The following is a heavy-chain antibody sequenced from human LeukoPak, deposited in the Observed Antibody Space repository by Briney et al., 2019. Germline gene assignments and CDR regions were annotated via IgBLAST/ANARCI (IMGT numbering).Heavy chain of an antibody. Sequence: PGGSLRLSCAASQFTFSSYWMHWLRQAPGKGLVWVSFITSGGSSTSYESYVKGRFTISKDNAKNMLYLQINSLRAEDTAVYYCARDGSLPDYWGQGTLVTVSS. CDR3: ARDGSLPDY. CDR1: QFTFSSYW. D-gene: IGHD5-12*01. V-gene: IGHV3-74*01. J-gene: IGHJ4*02. CDR2: ITSGGSST.